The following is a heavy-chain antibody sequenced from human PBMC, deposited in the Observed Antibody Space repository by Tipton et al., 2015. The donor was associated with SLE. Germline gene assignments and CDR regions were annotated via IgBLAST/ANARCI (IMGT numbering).Heavy chain of an antibody. CDR3: ARWELLSADGFDL. V-gene: IGHV3-21*03. CDR1: GFPFSTYD. CDR2: ISRSSSFI. J-gene: IGHJ3*01. D-gene: IGHD4-23*01. Sequence: GSLRLSCAASGFPFSTYDMNWVRQTPGKGLEWVSSISRSSSFIDYADSVKGRFTVSGDNAKNSVYLQMNTLRAEDTAVYYCARWELLSADGFDLWGPGTMVTVSS.